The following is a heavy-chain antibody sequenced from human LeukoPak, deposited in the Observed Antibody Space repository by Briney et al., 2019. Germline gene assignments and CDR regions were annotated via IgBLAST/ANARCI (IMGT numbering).Heavy chain of an antibody. CDR2: INHSGST. CDR1: GGSFSGYY. J-gene: IGHJ4*02. D-gene: IGHD4-17*01. Sequence: KPSETLSLTCAVYGGSFSGYYWSWIRQPPGKGLEWIGEINHSGSTNYNPSLKSRVTISVDTSKNQFSLKLSSVTAADTAVYYCARGFYGLDYWGQGTLVTVSS. CDR3: ARGFYGLDY. V-gene: IGHV4-34*01.